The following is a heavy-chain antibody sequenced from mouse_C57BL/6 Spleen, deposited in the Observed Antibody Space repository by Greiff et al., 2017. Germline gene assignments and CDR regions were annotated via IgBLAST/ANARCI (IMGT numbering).Heavy chain of an antibody. CDR3: ARWSHYYAMDY. D-gene: IGHD6-2*01. V-gene: IGHV1-42*01. CDR2: INPSTGGT. Sequence: EVKLQESGPELVKPGASVTISCKASGYSFTGYYMNWVKQSPEKSLEWIGEINPSTGGTTYNQKFKAKATLTVDKSSSTAYMQLKSLTSEDSAVYYCARWSHYYAMDYWGQGTSVTVSS. CDR1: GYSFTGYY. J-gene: IGHJ4*01.